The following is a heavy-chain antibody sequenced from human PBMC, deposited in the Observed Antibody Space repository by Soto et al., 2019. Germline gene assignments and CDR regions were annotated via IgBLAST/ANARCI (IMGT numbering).Heavy chain of an antibody. CDR2: VIPVLTTT. J-gene: IGHJ6*02. Sequence: QVRLVQSGAEVKKPGSSVKVSCMASGGTFSSYTVNWLRQAPGRGLEWMGRVIPVLTTTDYAQKLRGRVTITADKSANAVYMELTSLSFEDTAVYYCARRRYCGYDCYHKHYYGMDVWGQGTTVTVAS. D-gene: IGHD2-21*02. CDR1: GGTFSSYT. CDR3: ARRRYCGYDCYHKHYYGMDV. V-gene: IGHV1-69*08.